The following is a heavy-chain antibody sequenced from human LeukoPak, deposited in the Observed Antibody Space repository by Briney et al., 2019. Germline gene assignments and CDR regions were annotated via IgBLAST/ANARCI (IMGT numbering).Heavy chain of an antibody. CDR1: GFNFDNYA. D-gene: IGHD2-2*01. Sequence: GGSLRLSCVASGFNFDNYAMHWVRQPLGKGLEWVAVISHDERTKYYADSMKGRFTISRDNAKNSLYLQMNSLRAEDTAVYYCATYSSSNGREFQYWGQGTLVTVSS. V-gene: IGHV3-30*04. CDR3: ATYSSSNGREFQY. CDR2: ISHDERTK. J-gene: IGHJ1*01.